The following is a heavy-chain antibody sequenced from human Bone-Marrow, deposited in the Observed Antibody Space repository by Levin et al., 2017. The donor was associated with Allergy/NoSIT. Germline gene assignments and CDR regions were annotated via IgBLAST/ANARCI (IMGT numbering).Heavy chain of an antibody. V-gene: IGHV3-30-3*01. CDR3: ARDPYSSSSNYFDY. D-gene: IGHD6-13*01. Sequence: GESLKISCAASGFTFSSYAMHWVRQAPGKGLEWVAVISYDGSNKYYADSVKGRFTISRDNSKNTLYLQMNSLRAEDTAVYYCARDPYSSSSNYFDYWGQGTLVTVSS. J-gene: IGHJ4*02. CDR2: ISYDGSNK. CDR1: GFTFSSYA.